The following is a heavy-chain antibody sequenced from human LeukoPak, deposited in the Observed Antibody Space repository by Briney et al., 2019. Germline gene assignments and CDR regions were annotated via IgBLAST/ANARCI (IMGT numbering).Heavy chain of an antibody. CDR1: GFTFSNYG. D-gene: IGHD3-3*01. V-gene: IGHV3-33*03. J-gene: IGHJ4*02. Sequence: GGSLRLSCAASGFTFSNYGMHWVRQAPRKGLEWMAVIWYDGSNTYYADSVKGRFTISRDNAKNSLYLQMNSLRAEDTALYYCAKGKGITIFGVAFDYWGQGTLVTVSS. CDR2: IWYDGSNT. CDR3: AKGKGITIFGVAFDY.